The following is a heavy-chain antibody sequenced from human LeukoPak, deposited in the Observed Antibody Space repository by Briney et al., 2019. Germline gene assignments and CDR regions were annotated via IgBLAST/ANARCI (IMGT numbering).Heavy chain of an antibody. CDR1: GFTFSSYW. J-gene: IGHJ4*02. Sequence: GGSPRLSCAASGFTFSSYWMSWVRQAPGKGLEWVANIKQDGSEKYYVDSVKGRFTISRDNAKNSLYLQMNSLRAEDTAVYYCARVGRGLGYGGTCPFDYWGQGTLVTVSS. CDR2: IKQDGSEK. D-gene: IGHD4-23*01. V-gene: IGHV3-7*01. CDR3: ARVGRGLGYGGTCPFDY.